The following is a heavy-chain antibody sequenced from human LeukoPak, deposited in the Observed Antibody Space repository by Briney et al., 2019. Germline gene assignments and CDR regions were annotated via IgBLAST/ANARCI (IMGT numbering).Heavy chain of an antibody. J-gene: IGHJ5*02. CDR2: IIPILGIA. Sequence: ASVKVSCKASGGTFSSYAISWVRQAPGQGLEWMGRIIPILGIANYAQKFQGRVTMTRDTSTSTVYMELSSLRSEDTAVYYCARLGLADDNWFDPWGQGTLVTVSS. D-gene: IGHD5/OR15-5a*01. CDR3: ARLGLADDNWFDP. V-gene: IGHV1-69*04. CDR1: GGTFSSYA.